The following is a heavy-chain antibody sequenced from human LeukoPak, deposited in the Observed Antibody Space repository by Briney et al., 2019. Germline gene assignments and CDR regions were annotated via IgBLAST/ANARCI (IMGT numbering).Heavy chain of an antibody. J-gene: IGHJ4*02. D-gene: IGHD3-9*01. CDR1: GGTFSSYA. CDR3: AREALRYFDWLPTVLDY. CDR2: IIPIFGTA. V-gene: IGHV1-69*13. Sequence: SVKVSCKASGGTFSSYAISWVRRAPGQGLEWMGGIIPIFGTANYAQKFQGRVTITADESTSTAYMELSSLRSEDTAVYYCAREALRYFDWLPTVLDYWGQGTLVTVSS.